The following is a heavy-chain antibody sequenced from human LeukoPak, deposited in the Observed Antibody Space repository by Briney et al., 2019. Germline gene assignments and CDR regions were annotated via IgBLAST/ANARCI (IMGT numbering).Heavy chain of an antibody. J-gene: IGHJ5*02. Sequence: PGGSLRLSCAASGFTFSDYYMSWIRQAPGKGLEGVSYISSSGSTIYYADSVKGRFTISRDNAKNSLYLQMNSLRAEDTAVYYCARVAAPVVVVPAALNWFDPWGQGTLVTVSS. D-gene: IGHD2-2*01. CDR3: ARVAAPVVVVPAALNWFDP. V-gene: IGHV3-11*01. CDR1: GFTFSDYY. CDR2: ISSSGSTI.